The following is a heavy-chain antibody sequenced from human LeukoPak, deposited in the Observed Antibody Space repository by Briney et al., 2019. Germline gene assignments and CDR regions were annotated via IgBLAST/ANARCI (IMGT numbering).Heavy chain of an antibody. CDR1: GFTVSSYW. Sequence: GGSLRLSCAAAGFTVSSYWMHWVRQDPGKGLVWVLRINSDGRSTSYADSVKGRFTISRDNAKNTLYLQMISLRAEDTAVYYCASDDFWSGPDAFDIWGQGTMVTVSS. CDR3: ASDDFWSGPDAFDI. V-gene: IGHV3-74*01. D-gene: IGHD3-3*01. CDR2: INSDGRST. J-gene: IGHJ3*02.